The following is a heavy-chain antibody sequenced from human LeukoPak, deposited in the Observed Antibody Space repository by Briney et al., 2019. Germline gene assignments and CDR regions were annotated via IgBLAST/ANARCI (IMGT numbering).Heavy chain of an antibody. V-gene: IGHV1-18*01. Sequence: ASVKVSCKASGYTFTNYGVSWVRQAPGQGLEWMGWISGYNGYTNYAQKFQGRVTITADKSTSTAYMELSSLRSEDTAVHYCARVRGDPSEDYYYGMDVWGQGTTVTVSS. D-gene: IGHD2-21*02. CDR3: ARVRGDPSEDYYYGMDV. CDR1: GYTFTNYG. J-gene: IGHJ6*02. CDR2: ISGYNGYT.